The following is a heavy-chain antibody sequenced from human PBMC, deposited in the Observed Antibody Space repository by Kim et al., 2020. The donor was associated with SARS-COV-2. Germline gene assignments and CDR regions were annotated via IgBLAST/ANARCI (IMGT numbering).Heavy chain of an antibody. J-gene: IGHJ3*02. V-gene: IGHV4-59*08. CDR3: ARSRRLLPEHAFDI. CDR2: IYYSGST. Sequence: SETLSLTCTVSGGSISSYYWSWIRQPPGKGLEWIGYIYYSGSTNYNPSLKSRVTISVDTSKNQFSLKLSSVTAADTAVYYCARSRRLLPEHAFDIWGQGTMVTVSS. D-gene: IGHD3-22*01. CDR1: GGSISSYY.